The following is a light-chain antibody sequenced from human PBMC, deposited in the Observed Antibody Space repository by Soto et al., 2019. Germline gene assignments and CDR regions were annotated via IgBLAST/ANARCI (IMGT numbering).Light chain of an antibody. Sequence: EVVRTQAPATRSVSPGIIVTLSCRASHFVRSNSAWYQQKPGQAPRLLIYGASLRAPGISARFSGSGYGTEFTLTISSLQSEDFAVYYCHQYNTWPLTFGGGTKV. CDR3: HQYNTWPLT. V-gene: IGKV3-15*01. CDR1: HFVRSN. J-gene: IGKJ4*01. CDR2: GAS.